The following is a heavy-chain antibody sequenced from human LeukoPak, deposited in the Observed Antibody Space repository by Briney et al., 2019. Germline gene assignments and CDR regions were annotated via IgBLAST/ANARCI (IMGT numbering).Heavy chain of an antibody. CDR3: ERAGVAVDY. J-gene: IGHJ4*02. Sequence: ASVKVSCKASGYTFTSYYMHWVRQAPGQGLEWMGIINPSGGSTSYAQKFQRRVTMTTNTSTSTVYMGLGSLRSEDTAVYDCERAGVAVDYWGQGTLVTVSS. CDR2: INPSGGST. V-gene: IGHV1-46*01. CDR1: GYTFTSYY. D-gene: IGHD6-19*01.